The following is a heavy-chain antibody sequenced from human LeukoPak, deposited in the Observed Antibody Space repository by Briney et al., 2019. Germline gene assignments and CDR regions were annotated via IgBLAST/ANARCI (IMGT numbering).Heavy chain of an antibody. CDR1: GFTVSSNY. J-gene: IGHJ4*02. D-gene: IGHD5-18*01. Sequence: PGGSLRLSCAASGFTVSSNYMSWVRQAPGKGLEWVSAISGSGGSTYYADSVKGRFTISRDNSKNTLYLQMNSLRAEDTAVYYCAKDRRYSYGQYFDYWGQGTLVTVSS. V-gene: IGHV3-23*01. CDR3: AKDRRYSYGQYFDY. CDR2: ISGSGGST.